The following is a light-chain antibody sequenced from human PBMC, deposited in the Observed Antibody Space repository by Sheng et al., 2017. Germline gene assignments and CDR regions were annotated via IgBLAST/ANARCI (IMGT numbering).Light chain of an antibody. CDR2: EVT. CDR3: SSFTSSNTWV. CDR1: SSDVGGHNH. Sequence: QSALTQPASVSGSPGQSITLSCTGTSSDVGGHNHVSWYQQYPGKAPKLIIYEVTKRPSGVSNRFSGSKSGNTASLTISGLQAEDESDYYCSSFTSSNTWVFGGGTKLTVL. V-gene: IGLV2-14*01. J-gene: IGLJ3*02.